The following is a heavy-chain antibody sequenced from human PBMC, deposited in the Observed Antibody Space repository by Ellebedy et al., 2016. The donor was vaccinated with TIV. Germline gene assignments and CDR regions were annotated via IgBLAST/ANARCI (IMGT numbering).Heavy chain of an antibody. CDR3: ASSTGDDSSDY. J-gene: IGHJ4*02. V-gene: IGHV3-30-3*01. Sequence: GGSLRLSCAASGFTFSSYAMSWVRQAPGKGLEWVAVISYDGSNKYYADSVKGRFTISRDNSKNTLYLQMNSLRAEDTAVYYCASSTGDDSSDYWGQGTLVTVSS. CDR2: ISYDGSNK. CDR1: GFTFSSYA. D-gene: IGHD3-22*01.